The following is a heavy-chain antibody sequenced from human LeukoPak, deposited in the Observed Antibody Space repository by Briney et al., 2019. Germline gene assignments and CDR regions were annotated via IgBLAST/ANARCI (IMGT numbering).Heavy chain of an antibody. J-gene: IGHJ4*02. CDR1: GGTFSSYA. V-gene: IGHV1-69*13. Sequence: GASVKASCKASGGTFSSYAISWVRQAPGQGLEWMGGTIPIFGTANYAQKFQGRATITADESTSTAYMELSSLRSEDTAVYYCARGTVGGHYYDSSGYEPNDYWGQGTLVTVSS. D-gene: IGHD3-22*01. CDR3: ARGTVGGHYYDSSGYEPNDY. CDR2: TIPIFGTA.